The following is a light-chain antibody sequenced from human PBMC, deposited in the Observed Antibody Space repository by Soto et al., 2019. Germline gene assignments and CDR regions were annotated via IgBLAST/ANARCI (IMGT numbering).Light chain of an antibody. Sequence: QSALTQPASVSGSPGQSITISCIGTSSDVGAYVYVSWYQHHPGEAPRLIIYEVRNRPSGVSNRFSGSKSDNTASLTISGLQAEDEADYYCSSYTTTNTLVFGGGTKLTVL. CDR2: EVR. CDR3: SSYTTTNTLV. J-gene: IGLJ3*02. CDR1: SSDVGAYVY. V-gene: IGLV2-14*01.